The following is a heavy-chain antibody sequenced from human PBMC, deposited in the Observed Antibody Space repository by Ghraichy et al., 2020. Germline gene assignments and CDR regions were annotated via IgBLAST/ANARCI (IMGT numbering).Heavy chain of an antibody. CDR3: ARYDTQIGWFDP. Sequence: GGSLRLSCAASGFTFSSYTMNWVRQAPGKGLEWVSYISSTSGTMYYADSVKGRFTISRDNAKNSLYLQMNSLRAEDTAVYYCARYDTQIGWFDPWGQGTLVTVSS. V-gene: IGHV3-48*04. CDR1: GFTFSSYT. CDR2: ISSTSGTM. D-gene: IGHD3-3*01. J-gene: IGHJ5*02.